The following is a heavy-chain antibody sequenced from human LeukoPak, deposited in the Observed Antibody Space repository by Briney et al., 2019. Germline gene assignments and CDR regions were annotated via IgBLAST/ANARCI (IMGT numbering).Heavy chain of an antibody. J-gene: IGHJ6*02. D-gene: IGHD6-13*01. CDR2: FDPEDGKT. CDR3: ATGYLVTAGLMDV. V-gene: IGHV1-24*01. Sequence: GASVKVSCKVSGYTLTELSMFWVQQAPGKGLEWMGNFDPEDGKTVYAQKFQGRVTMTEDTSTDTAYMELSSLRSEDTAVYYCATGYLVTAGLMDVWGQGTTVTVSS. CDR1: GYTLTELS.